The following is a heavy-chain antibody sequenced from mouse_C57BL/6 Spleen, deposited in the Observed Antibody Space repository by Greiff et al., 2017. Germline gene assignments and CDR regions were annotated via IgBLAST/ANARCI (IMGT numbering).Heavy chain of an antibody. CDR1: GYTFTSYW. V-gene: IGHV1-72*01. CDR3: AREGVYDYYVSFAY. CDR2: IDPNSGGT. J-gene: IGHJ3*01. Sequence: QVQLQQPGAELVKPGASVKLSCKASGYTFTSYWMHWVKQRPGRGLEWIGRIDPNSGGTKYNEKFKSKATLTVDKPSSTAIMPLSSLTSEDSAGYYCAREGVYDYYVSFAYWGQGTLVTVAA. D-gene: IGHD1-1*01.